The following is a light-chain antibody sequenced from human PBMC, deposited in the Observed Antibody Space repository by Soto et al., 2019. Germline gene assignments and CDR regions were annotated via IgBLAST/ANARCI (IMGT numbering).Light chain of an antibody. Sequence: EIVLTQSPATLSLSPGARAPLSCRASQSVSSYLAWYQQKSGQAPRLLIYDASNRATGIPARFGGSGSGTDFTLTISSLEPEDFAVYYCQQRSSWPWTFGQGTKVDIK. J-gene: IGKJ1*01. V-gene: IGKV3-11*01. CDR3: QQRSSWPWT. CDR1: QSVSSY. CDR2: DAS.